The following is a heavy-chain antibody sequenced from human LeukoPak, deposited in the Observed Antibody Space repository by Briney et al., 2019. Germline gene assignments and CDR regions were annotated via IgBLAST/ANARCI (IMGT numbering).Heavy chain of an antibody. CDR3: ARDGYDADGYLDY. CDR1: GHTLIELS. CDR2: FDPEKDEI. Sequence: ASVKVSCKISGHTLIELSMHWVRQVPGQGLEWVGGFDPEKDEIVYAENFQGRVTITRDTSASVVYMELSSLTYEDTAVYFCARDGYDADGYLDYWGQGALVPVSS. D-gene: IGHD5-18*01. V-gene: IGHV1-24*01. J-gene: IGHJ4*02.